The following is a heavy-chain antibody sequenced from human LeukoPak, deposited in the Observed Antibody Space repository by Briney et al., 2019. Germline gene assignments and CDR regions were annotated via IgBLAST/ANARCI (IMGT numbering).Heavy chain of an antibody. CDR2: IDPSDSYT. J-gene: IGHJ4*02. V-gene: IGHV5-10-1*01. Sequence: GESLKISCKGSGYSFTSYWISWVRQMPGKGLEWMGRIDPSDSYTNYSPSFQGHVTISADKSISTAYLQWSSLKASDTAMHYCARHPLSRRKNGALDYWGQGTLVTVSS. CDR3: ARHPLSRRKNGALDY. CDR1: GYSFTSYW. D-gene: IGHD2-8*01.